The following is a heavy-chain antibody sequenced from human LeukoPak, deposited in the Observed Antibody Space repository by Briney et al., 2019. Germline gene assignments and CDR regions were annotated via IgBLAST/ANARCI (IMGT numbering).Heavy chain of an antibody. CDR1: GFTFSSYG. J-gene: IGHJ4*02. CDR2: ISYDGSNK. Sequence: QAGGSLRLSCAASGFTFSSYGMHWVRQAPGKGLEWVAVISYDGSNKYYADSVKGRFTISRDNSKNTLYLQMNSLRAEDTAVYYCAKTLITMVRGVIDYWGQGTLVTVSS. D-gene: IGHD3-10*01. V-gene: IGHV3-30*18. CDR3: AKTLITMVRGVIDY.